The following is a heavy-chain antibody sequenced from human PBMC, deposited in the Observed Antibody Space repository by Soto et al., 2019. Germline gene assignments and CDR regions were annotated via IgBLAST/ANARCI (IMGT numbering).Heavy chain of an antibody. J-gene: IGHJ4*02. D-gene: IGHD3-9*01. CDR2: ITGTGSST. CDR3: AKTPNSRLLNS. Sequence: LLESGGGLGQPGESRKLSCSVSGFTFRNYAMSWVRQAPGKGLEWVAGITGTGSSTSYSDSVRGRFTISRDKSKDTLYLLMNSLRGEDTAVYWCAKTPNSRLLNSWGQGALVTVSS. V-gene: IGHV3-23*01. CDR1: GFTFRNYA.